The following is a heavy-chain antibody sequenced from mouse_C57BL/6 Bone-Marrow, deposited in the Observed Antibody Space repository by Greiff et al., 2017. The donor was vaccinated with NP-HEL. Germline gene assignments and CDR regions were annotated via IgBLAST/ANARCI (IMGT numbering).Heavy chain of an antibody. Sequence: EVQLMESGGGLVQSGRSLRLSCATSGFTFSDFYMEWVRQAPGKGLEWIAASRNKANDYTTEYSASVKGRFIVSRDTSQSILYLQMNALRAEDTAIYYCARDANYYGSSLYWYFDVWGTGTTVTVSS. V-gene: IGHV7-1*01. J-gene: IGHJ1*03. D-gene: IGHD1-1*01. CDR2: SRNKANDYTT. CDR3: ARDANYYGSSLYWYFDV. CDR1: GFTFSDFY.